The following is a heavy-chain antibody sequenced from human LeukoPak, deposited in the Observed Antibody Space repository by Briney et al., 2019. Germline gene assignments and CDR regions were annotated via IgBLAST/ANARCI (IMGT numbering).Heavy chain of an antibody. Sequence: GGSLRLSCAASGFTFSSYAMSWVRQAPGKGLEWVSSISSSSSYIYYADSVKGRFTISRDNAKNSLYLQMNSLRAEDTAVYYCARDPATDVFDYWGQGTLVTVSS. D-gene: IGHD5-12*01. V-gene: IGHV3-21*01. CDR1: GFTFSSYA. J-gene: IGHJ4*02. CDR3: ARDPATDVFDY. CDR2: ISSSSSYI.